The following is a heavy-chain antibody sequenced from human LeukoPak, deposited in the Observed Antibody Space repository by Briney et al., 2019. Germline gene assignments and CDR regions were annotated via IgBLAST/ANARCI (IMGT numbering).Heavy chain of an antibody. J-gene: IGHJ4*02. CDR3: ARTPGIAAAGTIPDY. CDR2: ISSSSSYT. CDR1: GFTFSSYS. V-gene: IGHV3-21*01. D-gene: IGHD6-13*01. Sequence: GGSLRLSCAASGFTFSSYSMNWVRQAPGKGLEWVSSISSSSSYTYYADSVKGRFTISRDNAKNSLYLQMNSLRAEDTAVYYCARTPGIAAAGTIPDYWGQGTLVTVSS.